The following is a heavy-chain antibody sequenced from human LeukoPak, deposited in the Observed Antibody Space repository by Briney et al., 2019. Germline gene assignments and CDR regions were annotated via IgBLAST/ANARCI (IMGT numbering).Heavy chain of an antibody. Sequence: GGSLRLSCAASQFTFGSYWMSWVRQAPGKGLDWVSSISPTTAYIHYADSMKGRSTISRDNARRSLYLQMNSLRVEDTAMYYCVSSLHGFSYGPGYWGQGTLVIVSS. CDR3: VSSLHGFSYGPGY. D-gene: IGHD3-10*01. CDR2: ISPTTAYI. CDR1: QFTFGSYW. J-gene: IGHJ4*02. V-gene: IGHV3-21*01.